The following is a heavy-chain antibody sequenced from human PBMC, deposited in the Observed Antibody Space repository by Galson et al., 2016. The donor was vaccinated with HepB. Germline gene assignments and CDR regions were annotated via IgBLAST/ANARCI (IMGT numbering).Heavy chain of an antibody. V-gene: IGHV2-5*01. CDR2: IYWNDDK. Sequence: PALVKPTQTLTLTCMFSGFSLRTSGAGVAWIRQPPGKALEWLALIYWNDDKRYSPSLQSRLTITKDTSRNRVVLTMTNMDPVDTATYHYAHLFSRYYYGSGTYIPQMDVWGKGTTVTVSS. CDR1: GFSLRTSGAG. CDR3: AHLFSRYYYGSGTYIPQMDV. D-gene: IGHD3-10*01. J-gene: IGHJ6*04.